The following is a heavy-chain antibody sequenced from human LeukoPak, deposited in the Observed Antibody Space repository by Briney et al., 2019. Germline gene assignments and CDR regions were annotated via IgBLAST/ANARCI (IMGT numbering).Heavy chain of an antibody. V-gene: IGHV3-21*04. CDR3: AKNTVAGTGGYFDY. Sequence: GSLRLSCAASGFTFSSYSMNWVRQAPGKGLEWVSSISSSSSYIKYADSVKGRFTISRDNAKNSLYLQMNSLRAEDTAVYYCAKNTVAGTGGYFDYWGRGTLVTVSS. CDR1: GFTFSSYS. D-gene: IGHD6-19*01. CDR2: ISSSSSYI. J-gene: IGHJ4*02.